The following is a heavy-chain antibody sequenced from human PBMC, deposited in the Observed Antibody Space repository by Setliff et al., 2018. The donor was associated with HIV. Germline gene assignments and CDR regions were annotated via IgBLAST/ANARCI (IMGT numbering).Heavy chain of an antibody. J-gene: IGHJ6*02. Sequence: PGGSLRLSCAASGFPFSSSNMHWVRQAPGKGLEWVSAISRSGGSTYYADSVKGRFTISRDNSKNTLYLQMNSLRAEDTAIYYCATPGGDFGPYYSYGMDVWGQGTTVTVSS. D-gene: IGHD2-21*02. CDR2: ISRSGGST. CDR3: ATPGGDFGPYYSYGMDV. V-gene: IGHV3-23*01. CDR1: GFPFSSSN.